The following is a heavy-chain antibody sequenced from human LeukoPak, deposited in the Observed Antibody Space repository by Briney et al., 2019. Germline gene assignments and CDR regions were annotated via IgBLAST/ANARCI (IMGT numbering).Heavy chain of an antibody. D-gene: IGHD3-10*01. V-gene: IGHV4-34*01. CDR3: ARELWFGAFYYIDV. J-gene: IGHJ6*03. CDR2: INHSGST. CDR1: GGSFSGYY. Sequence: PSETLSLTCAVYGGSFSGYYWSWIRQPPGKGLEWIGEINHSGSTNYNPSLKSRVTISVDTSKNQFSLKLSSVTAADTAVYYCARELWFGAFYYIDVWGKGTTVTVSS.